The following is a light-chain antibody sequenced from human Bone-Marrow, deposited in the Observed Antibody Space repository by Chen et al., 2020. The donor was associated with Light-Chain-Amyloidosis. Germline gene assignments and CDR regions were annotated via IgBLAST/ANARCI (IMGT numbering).Light chain of an antibody. J-gene: IGLJ3*02. V-gene: IGLV6-57*01. CDR1: RGSIATNY. Sequence: NFMLTQPHSVSESPGKTVIISCTRNRGSIATNYVQWYQQRPGSSPTTVIYEDDQRPSGVPHRFSGSIDRSSNSPSLTISGLKTEDEADYYCQSYQGSSQGVFGGGTKLTVL. CDR2: EDD. CDR3: QSYQGSSQGV.